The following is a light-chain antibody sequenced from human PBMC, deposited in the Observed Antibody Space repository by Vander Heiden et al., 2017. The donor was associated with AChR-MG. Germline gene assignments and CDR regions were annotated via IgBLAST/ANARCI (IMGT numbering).Light chain of an antibody. CDR2: DDS. CDR1: HLGSKS. Sequence: SYVPTQPPSVSVAPGKTARITCGGNHLGSKSVHWYQQKQGQAHVLVVYDDSDRPSGIPERLSGSKSGNTATLTISRVEAGDEADYYCQLWDSSSDHHWVFGGGTKVTVL. V-gene: IGLV3-21*03. CDR3: QLWDSSSDHHWV. J-gene: IGLJ3*02.